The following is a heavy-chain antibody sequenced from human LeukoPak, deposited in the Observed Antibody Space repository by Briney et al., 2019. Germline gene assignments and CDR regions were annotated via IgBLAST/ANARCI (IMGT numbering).Heavy chain of an antibody. CDR1: GGSFSSYC. J-gene: IGHJ6*03. V-gene: IGHV4-59*01. Sequence: SETLSLTCTVSGGSFSSYCWNWIRQSPGKGLEWIGYVYYSGTTNYNPSLQSRVTISVDTSKNQFSQNLRSVTPADTAVYYCARDRIDGDYVNYYFMDVWGKGTTVIVSS. CDR3: ARDRIDGDYVNYYFMDV. CDR2: VYYSGTT. D-gene: IGHD4-17*01.